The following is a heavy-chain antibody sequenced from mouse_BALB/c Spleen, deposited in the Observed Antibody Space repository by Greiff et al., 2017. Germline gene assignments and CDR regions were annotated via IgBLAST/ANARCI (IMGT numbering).Heavy chain of an antibody. D-gene: IGHD2-14*01. CDR3: ARDKWYDAAMDY. V-gene: IGHV7-3*02. J-gene: IGHJ4*01. CDR2: IRNKANGYTT. Sequence: EVQLVESGGGLVQPGGSLRLSCATSGFTFTDYYMSWVRQPPGKALEWLGFIRNKANGYTTEYSASVKGRFTISRDNSQSILYLQMNTLRAEDSATYYCARDKWYDAAMDYWGQGTSVTVSS. CDR1: GFTFTDYY.